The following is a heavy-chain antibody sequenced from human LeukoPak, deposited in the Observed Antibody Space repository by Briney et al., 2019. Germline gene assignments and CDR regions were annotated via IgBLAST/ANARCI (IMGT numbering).Heavy chain of an antibody. D-gene: IGHD6-19*01. Sequence: GGSLRLSCAASGFTFSSYWMSWVRQAPGKRLEWVANINQDGSEKNYVDSVKGRFIISRDNAKNSLYLQMSSLRAEDTGLYYCARVYEYSSGWYRNDYWGQGTLVTVSS. CDR1: GFTFSSYW. CDR3: ARVYEYSSGWYRNDY. V-gene: IGHV3-7*01. CDR2: INQDGSEK. J-gene: IGHJ4*02.